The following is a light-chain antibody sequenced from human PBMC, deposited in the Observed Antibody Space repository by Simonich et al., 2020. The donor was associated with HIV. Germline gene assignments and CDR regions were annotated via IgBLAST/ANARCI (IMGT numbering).Light chain of an antibody. Sequence: IQLTQSPSFLSASVGDRVTITCRASQGISSYLAWYQQKPGKAPKLMIYAASSWQRGVPSRLSGSGSGTDFTLTISSLQAEDFATYYCQQSYRTPRTFGQGTKLEIK. CDR2: AAS. CDR1: QGISSY. V-gene: IGKV1-39*01. CDR3: QQSYRTPRT. J-gene: IGKJ2*01.